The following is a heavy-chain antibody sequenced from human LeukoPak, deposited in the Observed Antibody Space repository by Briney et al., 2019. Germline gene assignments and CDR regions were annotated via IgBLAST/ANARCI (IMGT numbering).Heavy chain of an antibody. Sequence: SETLSLTCAVSGGSIINYYWSWIRQPPGKGLEWIGYIYYTGSASCNPSLKSRVTMSVDTSKNKFSLKLNSVTTADTAVYYCARDNHNDYFDFWGLGTLVTVSS. D-gene: IGHD1-14*01. CDR2: IYYTGSA. J-gene: IGHJ4*02. V-gene: IGHV4-59*01. CDR1: GGSIINYY. CDR3: ARDNHNDYFDF.